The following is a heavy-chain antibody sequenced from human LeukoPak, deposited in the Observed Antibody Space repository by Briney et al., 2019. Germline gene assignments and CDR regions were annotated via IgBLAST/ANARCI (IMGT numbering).Heavy chain of an antibody. V-gene: IGHV4-4*02. CDR3: ARAGEYYYDSSGYYS. D-gene: IGHD3-22*01. CDR2: IYHSGST. CDR1: GFTFSSYAM. Sequence: PGGSLRLSCAASGFTFSSYAMSWVRQPPGKGLEWIGEIYHSGSTNYNPSLKSRVTISVDKSKNQFSLKLSSVTAADTAVYYCARAGEYYYDSSGYYSWGQGTLVTVSS. J-gene: IGHJ4*02.